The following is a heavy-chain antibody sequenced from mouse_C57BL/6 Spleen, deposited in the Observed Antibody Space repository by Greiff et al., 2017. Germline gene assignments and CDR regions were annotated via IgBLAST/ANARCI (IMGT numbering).Heavy chain of an antibody. CDR1: GFTFSDYY. Sequence: EVQRVESEGGLVQPGSSMKLSCTASGFTFSDYYMAWVRQVPEKGLEWVANINYDGSSTYYLDSLKSRFIISRDNAKNILYLQMSSLKSEDTATYYCARGDGNGDAMDYWGQGTSVTVSS. D-gene: IGHD2-1*01. V-gene: IGHV5-16*01. CDR2: INYDGSST. CDR3: ARGDGNGDAMDY. J-gene: IGHJ4*01.